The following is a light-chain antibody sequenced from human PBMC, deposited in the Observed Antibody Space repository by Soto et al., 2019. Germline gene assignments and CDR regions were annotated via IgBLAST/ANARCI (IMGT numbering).Light chain of an antibody. CDR1: ALPKKY. J-gene: IGLJ1*01. CDR2: KDS. Sequence: SYELTQPPSVSVSLGQMARITCSGEALPKKYAYWYQQKPGQFPVLVIYKDSERPSGIPERFSGSSSGTIVTLTISGVQAEDEADYYCLSADSSGTYPYVFGIGTKLTVL. CDR3: LSADSSGTYPYV. V-gene: IGLV3-16*01.